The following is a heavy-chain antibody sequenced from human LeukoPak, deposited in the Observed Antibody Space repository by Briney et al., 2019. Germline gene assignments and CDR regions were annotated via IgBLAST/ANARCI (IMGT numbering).Heavy chain of an antibody. Sequence: SVKVSCKTSGGTFNNSAISWVRQAPGQGLEWLGGIMPLFGTAGYAQKFQGRVTITKDESTRTVYLELTSLTSDDTAVYSCARDVHGDYGSGWFDPWGQGTLVSVSS. CDR3: ARDVHGDYGSGWFDP. J-gene: IGHJ5*02. CDR2: IMPLFGTA. CDR1: GGTFNNSA. D-gene: IGHD4-17*01. V-gene: IGHV1-69*05.